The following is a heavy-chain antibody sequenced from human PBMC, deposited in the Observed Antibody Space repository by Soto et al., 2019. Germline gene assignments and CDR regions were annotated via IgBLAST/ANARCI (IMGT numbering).Heavy chain of an antibody. V-gene: IGHV4-38-2*01. D-gene: IGHD4-17*01. CDR2: IYHSGST. Sequence: SETLSLTCAVSGYSISSGYYWGWIRQPPGKGLEWIGSIYHSGSTYYNPSLKSRFTISVDTSKNQFSLKLSSVTAADTAGYYCARVDYGGNFDYWGQGTLVTVSS. CDR1: GYSISSGYY. CDR3: ARVDYGGNFDY. J-gene: IGHJ4*02.